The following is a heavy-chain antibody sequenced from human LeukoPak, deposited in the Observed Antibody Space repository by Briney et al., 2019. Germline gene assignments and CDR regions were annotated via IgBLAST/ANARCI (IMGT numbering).Heavy chain of an antibody. V-gene: IGHV4-31*03. CDR2: IYYSGST. Sequence: SQTLSLTCTVSGGSISSGGYYWSWIRQHPGKGLEWIGYIYYSGSTYYNPSLKSRVTISVDTSKNQFSLKLSSVTAADTAVYYCARWGLRGKNHFDYWGLGTLVTVSS. J-gene: IGHJ4*02. CDR1: GGSISSGGYY. CDR3: ARWGLRGKNHFDY. D-gene: IGHD3-16*01.